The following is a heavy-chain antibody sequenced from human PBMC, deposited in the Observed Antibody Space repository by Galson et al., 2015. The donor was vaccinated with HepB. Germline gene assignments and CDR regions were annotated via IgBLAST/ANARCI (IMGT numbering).Heavy chain of an antibody. CDR1: GGSISSSSYY. CDR3: ASNYYDSSDFPYYFDY. D-gene: IGHD3-22*01. V-gene: IGHV4-39*01. Sequence: ETLSLTCTVSGGSISSSSYYWGWIRQPPGKGLEWIGSIYYSGSTYYNPSLKSRVTISVDTSKNQFSLKLSSVTAADTAVYYCASNYYDSSDFPYYFDYWGQGTLVTVSS. CDR2: IYYSGST. J-gene: IGHJ4*02.